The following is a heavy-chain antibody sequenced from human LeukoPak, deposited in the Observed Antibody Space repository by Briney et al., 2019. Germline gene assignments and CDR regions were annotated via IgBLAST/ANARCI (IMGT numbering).Heavy chain of an antibody. Sequence: GGSLRLSCAASGVTFSSYSMNWVRQAPGKGLEWVSYISSSSSTIYYADSVKGRFTISRDNAKNSLYLQMNSLRAEDTAVYYCARVRFSSGWPNFDYWGQGTLVTVSS. V-gene: IGHV3-48*01. CDR2: ISSSSSTI. CDR3: ARVRFSSGWPNFDY. J-gene: IGHJ4*02. D-gene: IGHD6-19*01. CDR1: GVTFSSYS.